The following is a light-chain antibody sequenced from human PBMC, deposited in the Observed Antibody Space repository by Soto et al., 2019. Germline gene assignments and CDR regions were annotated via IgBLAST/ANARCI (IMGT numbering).Light chain of an antibody. V-gene: IGLV2-14*01. J-gene: IGLJ3*02. CDR2: EVT. CDR3: SSYTSSGPWV. Sequence: QSVLTQPASVSGSPGQSITISCTGSNSDIGGYDYVSWYQQHPGKVPKLMIFEVTNRPSGVSTRFSGSKSGNTASLTISGLQAEDEADYYCSSYTSSGPWVFGGGTQLTVL. CDR1: NSDIGGYDY.